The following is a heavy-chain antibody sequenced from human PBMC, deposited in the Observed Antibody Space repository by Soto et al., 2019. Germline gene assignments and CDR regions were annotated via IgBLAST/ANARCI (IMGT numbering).Heavy chain of an antibody. J-gene: IGHJ5*02. CDR1: GYSFTSYW. D-gene: IGHD3-22*01. V-gene: IGHV5-10-1*01. Sequence: GESLKISCKGSGYSFTSYWIGWVRQMPGKGLERMGRIDPSDSYTNYSPSFQGHVTISADKSISTAYLQWSSLKSSDTAMYYCARHKYYYDSSGYYSIENWFDPWGQGTLVTVSS. CDR2: IDPSDSYT. CDR3: ARHKYYYDSSGYYSIENWFDP.